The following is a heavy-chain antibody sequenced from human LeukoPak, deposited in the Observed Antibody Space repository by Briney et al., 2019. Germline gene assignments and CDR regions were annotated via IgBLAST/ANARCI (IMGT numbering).Heavy chain of an antibody. V-gene: IGHV4-38-2*02. CDR2: IYHSGTT. D-gene: IGHD6-13*01. J-gene: IGHJ4*02. Sequence: SETLSLTCTVSGYSISSGYYWGWVRQPPGKGLEWIVSIYHSGTTYYNPSLKSRVTISVDTSKNQFSLKLSSVTAADTAVYYCASPGTYSSSWYGFDYWGQGTLVTVSS. CDR1: GYSISSGYY. CDR3: ASPGTYSSSWYGFDY.